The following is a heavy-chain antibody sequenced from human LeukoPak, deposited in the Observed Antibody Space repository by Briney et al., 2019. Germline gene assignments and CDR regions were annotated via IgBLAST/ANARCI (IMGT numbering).Heavy chain of an antibody. CDR1: GGSISSSSYY. CDR3: ARHFTSGSYSPAGY. J-gene: IGHJ4*02. Sequence: SETLSLTCTVSGGSISSSSYYWGWIRQPPGKGLEWIGSIDYSGSTYYNPSLKSRVTISVDTSKNQFSLKLSSVTAADTAVYYCARHFTSGSYSPAGYWGQGTLVTVSS. CDR2: IDYSGST. D-gene: IGHD1-26*01. V-gene: IGHV4-39*01.